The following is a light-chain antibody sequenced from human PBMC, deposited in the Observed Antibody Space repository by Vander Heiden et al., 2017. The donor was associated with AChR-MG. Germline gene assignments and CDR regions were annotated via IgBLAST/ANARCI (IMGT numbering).Light chain of an antibody. J-gene: IGLJ2*01. Sequence: QSALTQPASVSGSPGQSITISCTGTSHDVGGYNYVSWYQHHPGKAPKLMIYEVSNRPSGVSNRFSGSKSGNTASLTISGLQAEDEADYYCTSYTSSSTLVVFGGGTKLTVL. CDR3: TSYTSSSTLVV. CDR1: SHDVGGYNY. V-gene: IGLV2-14*01. CDR2: EVS.